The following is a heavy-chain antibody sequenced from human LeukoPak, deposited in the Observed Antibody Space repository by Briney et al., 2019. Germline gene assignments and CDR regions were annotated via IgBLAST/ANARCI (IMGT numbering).Heavy chain of an antibody. V-gene: IGHV3-23*01. CDR1: GFTFSSYA. D-gene: IGHD3-22*01. CDR2: ISGSGGST. J-gene: IGHJ2*01. Sequence: PGGSLRLSCAASGFTFSSYAMSWVRQAPGKGLEWVSAISGSGGSTYYADSVKGRFTISRDNSKNTLYLQMNSLRAEDTAVYYFAKATYYYDSSGYLYWYFDLWGRGTLVTVSS. CDR3: AKATYYYDSSGYLYWYFDL.